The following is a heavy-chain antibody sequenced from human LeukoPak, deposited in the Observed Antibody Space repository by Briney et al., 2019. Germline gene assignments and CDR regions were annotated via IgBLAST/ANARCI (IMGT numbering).Heavy chain of an antibody. J-gene: IGHJ5*02. CDR3: ARHLAGYSYDS. Sequence: GGSLRLSCGASGFIFKRYWMSWVRQAPGKGLEWVSVIYSGGSTYYADSVKGRFTISRDNSKNTLYLQMNSLRAEDTAVYYCARHLAGYSYDSWGQGTLVTVSS. CDR1: GFIFKRYW. V-gene: IGHV3-66*04. D-gene: IGHD5-18*01. CDR2: IYSGGST.